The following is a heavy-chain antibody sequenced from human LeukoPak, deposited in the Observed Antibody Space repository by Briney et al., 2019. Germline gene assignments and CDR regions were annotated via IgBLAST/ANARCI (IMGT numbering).Heavy chain of an antibody. CDR2: AYYSGHT. Sequence: PSETLSLTCTVSGGSISDNYWSWIRQPPGKGLEWIGYAYYSGHTNYNSSLKSRVTISVDTSKNQFSLKLSSVTAADTAVYYCARVTELDAFDIWGQGTMVTVSS. CDR3: ARVTELDAFDI. V-gene: IGHV4-59*01. D-gene: IGHD5-18*01. J-gene: IGHJ3*02. CDR1: GGSISDNY.